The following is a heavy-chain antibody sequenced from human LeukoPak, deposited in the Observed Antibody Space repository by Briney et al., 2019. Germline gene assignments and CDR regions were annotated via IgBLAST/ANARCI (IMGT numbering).Heavy chain of an antibody. D-gene: IGHD3-10*02. CDR1: GFTFSSYS. CDR3: AELGITMIGGV. Sequence: PGGSLRLSCAASGFTFSSYSMNWVRQAPGKGLEWVSYISPSSSIIDYADSVKGRFTISRDNAKNSLYLQMNSLRAEDTAVYYCAELGITMIGGVWGKGTTVTISS. CDR2: ISPSSSII. V-gene: IGHV3-48*04. J-gene: IGHJ6*04.